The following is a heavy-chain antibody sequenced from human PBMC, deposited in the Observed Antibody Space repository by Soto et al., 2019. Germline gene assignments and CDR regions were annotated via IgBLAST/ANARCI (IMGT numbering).Heavy chain of an antibody. CDR3: ARPSGYYPYYFDD. CDR2: INPKSGGT. D-gene: IGHD3-22*01. J-gene: IGHJ4*02. Sequence: EGAVKDACKNAGEIYTEDYIHWGRQEPGQGGEWMGWINPKSGGTNYAHKFQDGVTITTDTSINTAYMELSSLKSDDTAFYYCARPSGYYPYYFDDWGQGTLVTVSS. V-gene: IGHV1-2*02. CDR1: GEIYTEDY.